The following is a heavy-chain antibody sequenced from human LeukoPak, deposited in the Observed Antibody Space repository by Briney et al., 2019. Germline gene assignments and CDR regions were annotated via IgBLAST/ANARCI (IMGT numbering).Heavy chain of an antibody. CDR3: ARDYGTTSWNWFDP. J-gene: IGHJ5*02. CDR1: GGTFSSYA. D-gene: IGHD1-1*01. Sequence: SVKVSCKASGGTFSSYAISWVRQAPGQGLEWMGGIIPIFGTANYAQKLQGRVTMTTDTSTSTAYMELRSLRSDDTAVYYCARDYGTTSWNWFDPWGQGTLVTVSS. V-gene: IGHV1-69*05. CDR2: IIPIFGTA.